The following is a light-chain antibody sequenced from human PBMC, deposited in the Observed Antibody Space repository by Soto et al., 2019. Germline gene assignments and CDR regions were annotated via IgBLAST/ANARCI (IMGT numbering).Light chain of an antibody. V-gene: IGKV3-15*01. CDR1: QSVRTK. CDR3: QQHNNWPPIT. CDR2: GAS. J-gene: IGKJ5*01. Sequence: EIVLTQSPATLSVSPGESATLSCRASQSVRTKLAWYQQRPGQAPRLLIYGASTRATGIPARFSGSGSGTESTLIITSLQSEDCGAYYCQQHNNWPPITFGQGTRLEIK.